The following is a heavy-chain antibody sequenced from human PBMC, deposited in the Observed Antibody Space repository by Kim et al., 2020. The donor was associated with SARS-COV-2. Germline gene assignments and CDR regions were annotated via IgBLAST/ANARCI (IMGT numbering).Heavy chain of an antibody. CDR1: GGSISSYY. Sequence: SETLSLTCTVSGGSISSYYWSWIRQPPGKGLEWIGYIYYSGSTNYNPSLKSRVTISVDTSKNQFSLKLSSVTAADTAVYYCARDPAGRDAFDIWGQGTMV. V-gene: IGHV4-59*01. CDR2: IYYSGST. CDR3: ARDPAGRDAFDI. J-gene: IGHJ3*02.